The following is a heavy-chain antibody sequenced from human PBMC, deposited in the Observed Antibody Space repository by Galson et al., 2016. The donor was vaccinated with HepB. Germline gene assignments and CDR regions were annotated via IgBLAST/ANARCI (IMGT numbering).Heavy chain of an antibody. J-gene: IGHJ4*02. CDR2: IYWDGDQ. D-gene: IGHD3-16*01. CDR3: EHKDDWGHFAF. V-gene: IGHV2-5*02. CDR1: GFSLSTSGVG. Sequence: PALVKPTQTLTLTCTFSGFSLSTSGVGVGWIRQTPGKALEWLALIYWDGDQRYSPLLKSRLTIARDTSQNQVLLTMTNLDPVDTGTYYCEHKDDWGHFAFWGQGPLVTVSS.